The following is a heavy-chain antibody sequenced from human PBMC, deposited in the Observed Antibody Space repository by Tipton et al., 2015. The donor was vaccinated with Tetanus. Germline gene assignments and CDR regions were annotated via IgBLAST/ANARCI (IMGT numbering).Heavy chain of an antibody. CDR3: AREGAPRAFDI. CDR1: GDSISGGGHY. Sequence: TLSLTCSVSGDSISGGGHYWGWIRQHPGKGLEWIGNIHYSGSTFYNPSLKSRVTISVDTSKNQFSLKLNSATAADTAVYYCAREGAPRAFDIWGQGTMVTASS. V-gene: IGHV4-31*03. J-gene: IGHJ3*02. CDR2: IHYSGST.